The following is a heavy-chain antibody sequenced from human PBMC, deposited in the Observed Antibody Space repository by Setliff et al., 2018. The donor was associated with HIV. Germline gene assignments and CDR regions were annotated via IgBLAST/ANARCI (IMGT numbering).Heavy chain of an antibody. CDR2: IYWDDK. Sequence: SGPTLVNPTQTLTLTCTFSGFSLSTRGVGVGWIRQSPRKALEWLALIYWDDKRYSPSLKSRLTITKDTSKNQVVLTMTNMDPVDTATYYCAHNAGGLRYDAFDIWGQGTMVTVSS. J-gene: IGHJ3*02. CDR1: GFSLSTRGVG. CDR3: AHNAGGLRYDAFDI. V-gene: IGHV2-5*01. D-gene: IGHD3-16*01.